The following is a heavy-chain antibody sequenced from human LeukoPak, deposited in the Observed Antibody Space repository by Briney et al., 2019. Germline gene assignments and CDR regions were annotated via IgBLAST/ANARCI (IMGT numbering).Heavy chain of an antibody. V-gene: IGHV4-39*01. CDR2: IHYSGTT. CDR3: ARQSVGTASIYYFAY. Sequence: NASETLSLTCTVSGASISGSSGYYWGWIRQPPGKGLEWISSIHYSGTTHYNPFVKSRVSIFLDMSKNQLSLNLNSVTAADTTVYYCARQSVGTASIYYFAYWGQGILVTVSS. CDR1: GASISGSSGYY. J-gene: IGHJ4*02. D-gene: IGHD1-26*01.